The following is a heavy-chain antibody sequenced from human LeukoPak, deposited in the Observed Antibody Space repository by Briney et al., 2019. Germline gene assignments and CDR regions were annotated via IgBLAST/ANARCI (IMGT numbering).Heavy chain of an antibody. CDR1: GFTFSIYA. CDR2: ISGSGGST. CDR3: AKDPEYCSGGSCYFASGWFDP. Sequence: GGSLRLSCAASGFTFSIYAMNWVRPAPGKGLEWVSAISGSGGSTYYADSVKGRFTISRDNSKNTLYLQMNSLRAEDTAVYYCAKDPEYCSGGSCYFASGWFDPWGQGTLVTVSS. V-gene: IGHV3-23*01. J-gene: IGHJ5*02. D-gene: IGHD2-15*01.